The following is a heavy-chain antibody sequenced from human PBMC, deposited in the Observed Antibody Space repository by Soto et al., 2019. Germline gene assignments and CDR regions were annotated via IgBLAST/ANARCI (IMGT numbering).Heavy chain of an antibody. Sequence: GGSLRLSCAASGFTVGSNYMSWVRQAPGKGLEWVSVIYSEGTPYYADSVKGRFTISRENSNNTLYLHMNNLRAEDTAVYYCARSTYYDILTGSYYYYAMDVWGQGTTVTVSS. D-gene: IGHD3-9*01. V-gene: IGHV3-53*01. J-gene: IGHJ6*02. CDR2: IYSEGTP. CDR3: ARSTYYDILTGSYYYYAMDV. CDR1: GFTVGSNY.